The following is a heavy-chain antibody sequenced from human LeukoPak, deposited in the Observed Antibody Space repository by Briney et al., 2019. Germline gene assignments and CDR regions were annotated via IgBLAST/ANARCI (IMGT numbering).Heavy chain of an antibody. V-gene: IGHV3-48*03. J-gene: IGHJ6*04. Sequence: GGSLRLSCAASGFTFSSYEMNWVRQAPGKGLEWVSYISSSGSTIYYADSVEGRFTISRDNAKNSLYLQMNSLRAEDTAVYYCAELGITMIGGVWGKGTTVTVSS. D-gene: IGHD3-10*02. CDR2: ISSSGSTI. CDR1: GFTFSSYE. CDR3: AELGITMIGGV.